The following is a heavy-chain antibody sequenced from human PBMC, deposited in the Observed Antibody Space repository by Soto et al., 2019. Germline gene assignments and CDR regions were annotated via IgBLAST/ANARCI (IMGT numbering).Heavy chain of an antibody. CDR3: ARDRAYCGGDCYSPPDY. D-gene: IGHD2-21*02. Sequence: QVQLVQSGAEVKKPGSSVKVSCKASGGTFSSYTISWVRQAPGQGLEWMGRIIPILGIANYAQKFQGRVTITADKSTSTATMELSSLRSEDTDVYYCARDRAYCGGDCYSPPDYWGQGTLVTVSS. CDR2: IIPILGIA. V-gene: IGHV1-69*08. J-gene: IGHJ4*02. CDR1: GGTFSSYT.